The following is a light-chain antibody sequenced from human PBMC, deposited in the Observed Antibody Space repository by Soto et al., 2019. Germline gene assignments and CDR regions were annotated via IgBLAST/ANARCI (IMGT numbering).Light chain of an antibody. J-gene: IGKJ4*01. Sequence: IQLTQSPSSLSASVGDRVTITCRANQSISTWLAWYQQKPGKAPNLLIYKASRLETGVPSRFSGSGSGTDFTLTINSLQPEDFATYYCQKSFSSPLTFGGGTKVEI. CDR3: QKSFSSPLT. CDR1: QSISTW. CDR2: KAS. V-gene: IGKV1-5*03.